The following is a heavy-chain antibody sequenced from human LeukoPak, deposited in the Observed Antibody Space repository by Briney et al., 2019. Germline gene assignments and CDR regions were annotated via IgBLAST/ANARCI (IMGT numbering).Heavy chain of an antibody. CDR3: ATREGISTGYSSGWYDDYYYMDV. Sequence: ASVKVSCKASGYTFTDYYIHWVRQAPGQGLEWMGWINPSSGGTKYAQKFQGRVTMTRDTSISTAYMELSRLRSDDTAVYYCATREGISTGYSSGWYDDYYYMDVWGKGTTVTVSS. D-gene: IGHD6-19*01. CDR1: GYTFTDYY. CDR2: INPSSGGT. J-gene: IGHJ6*03. V-gene: IGHV1-2*02.